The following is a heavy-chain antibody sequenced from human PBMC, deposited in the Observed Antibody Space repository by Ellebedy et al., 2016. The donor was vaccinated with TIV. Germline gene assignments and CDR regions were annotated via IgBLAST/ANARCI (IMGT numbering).Heavy chain of an antibody. CDR3: ARVSRAGSYSASFDY. Sequence: GESLKISCKGSGYSFANYWIAWVRQMRGQGLEWRGIIYPGDSDTRYSPSFQGQVTISADKSISTAYLQWSSLKASDTAMYYCARVSRAGSYSASFDYWGQGTLVTVSS. D-gene: IGHD3-10*01. CDR2: IYPGDSDT. CDR1: GYSFANYW. J-gene: IGHJ4*02. V-gene: IGHV5-51*01.